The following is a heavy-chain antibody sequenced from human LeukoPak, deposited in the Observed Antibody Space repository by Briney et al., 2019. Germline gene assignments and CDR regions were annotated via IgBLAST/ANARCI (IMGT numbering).Heavy chain of an antibody. V-gene: IGHV3-21*01. CDR1: GFTFSSYT. D-gene: IGHD2-15*01. CDR3: ARDPPPDYCSGGSCYVVY. CDR2: IRHYSRYI. Sequence: GGSLRLSCAASGFTFSSYTMNWVRQAPGKGLEWVASIRHYSRYIYYADSVKGRFTISRDNAKNSLYLQMNSLRAEDTAVYYCARDPPPDYCSGGSCYVVYWGQGTLVTVSS. J-gene: IGHJ4*02.